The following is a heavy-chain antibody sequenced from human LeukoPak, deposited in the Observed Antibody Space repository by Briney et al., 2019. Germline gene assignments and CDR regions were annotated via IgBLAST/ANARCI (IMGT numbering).Heavy chain of an antibody. V-gene: IGHV3-30-3*01. Sequence: PGGSLRLSCAASGFTFSSYAMHWVRQAPGKGLEWVAVISCDGSNKYYADSVKGRFTISRDNSKNTLYLQMNSLRAEDTAVYYCAREGSSSYHWFDPWGQGTLVTVSS. CDR2: ISCDGSNK. CDR3: AREGSSSYHWFDP. D-gene: IGHD6-13*01. CDR1: GFTFSSYA. J-gene: IGHJ5*02.